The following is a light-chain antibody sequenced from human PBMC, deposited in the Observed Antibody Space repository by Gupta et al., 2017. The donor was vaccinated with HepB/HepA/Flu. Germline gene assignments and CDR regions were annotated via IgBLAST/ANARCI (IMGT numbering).Light chain of an antibody. CDR2: WAS. Sequence: DIVLPHSPDSLPVSLGERATINCKSSQSVLYSSNNKNYLAWYQQKPGQPPKLLIYWASTRESGVPDRFSGSGSGTDFTLTISSLQAEDVAVYYCQQYYSTPPITFGQGTRLEIK. CDR1: QSVLYSSNNKNY. V-gene: IGKV4-1*01. J-gene: IGKJ5*01. CDR3: QQYYSTPPIT.